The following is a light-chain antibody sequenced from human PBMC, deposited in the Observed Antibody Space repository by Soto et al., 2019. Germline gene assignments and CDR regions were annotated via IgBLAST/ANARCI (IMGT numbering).Light chain of an antibody. CDR2: KDS. V-gene: IGLV3-9*01. CDR1: NIGSQH. CDR3: HVWVSRTDV. J-gene: IGLJ1*01. Sequence: SYELTQPLSVSVAQGQPARITCEGDNIGSQHVHWYQQKPGQAPVLVIHKDSDRPSGISARFSGSKSGNTATLTINRAQAGDEADYYCHVWVSRTDVFGAGTKLTVL.